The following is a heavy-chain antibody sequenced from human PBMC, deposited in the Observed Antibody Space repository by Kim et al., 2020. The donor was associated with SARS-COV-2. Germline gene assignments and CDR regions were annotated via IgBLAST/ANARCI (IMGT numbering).Heavy chain of an antibody. D-gene: IGHD3-3*01. V-gene: IGHV4-61*01. CDR3: ARAPNDFWSGYPYYFDY. CDR1: GGSVSSGSYF. CDR2: IYYSGST. J-gene: IGHJ4*02. Sequence: SETLSLTCTVSGGSVSSGSYFWSWIRQPPGKGLEWIGYIYYSGSTNYNPSLKGRVTMSVDTSKNQFSLNLRSVTAADTAVYYCARAPNDFWSGYPYYFDYWGQGTLVTVSS.